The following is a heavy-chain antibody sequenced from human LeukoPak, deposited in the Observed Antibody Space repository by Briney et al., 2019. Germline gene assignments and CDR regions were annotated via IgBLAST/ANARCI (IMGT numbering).Heavy chain of an antibody. Sequence: GGSLRLSCAASGFTFSSYGMHWVRQAPGKGLEWVAVISYDGSNKYCADSVKGRFTISRDNSKNTLYLQMNSLRAEDTAVYYCAKAFKWLASFDYWGQGTLVTVSS. V-gene: IGHV3-30*18. CDR2: ISYDGSNK. CDR1: GFTFSSYG. CDR3: AKAFKWLASFDY. D-gene: IGHD6-19*01. J-gene: IGHJ4*02.